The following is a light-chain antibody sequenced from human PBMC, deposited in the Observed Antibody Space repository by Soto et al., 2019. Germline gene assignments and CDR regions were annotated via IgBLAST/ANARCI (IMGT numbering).Light chain of an antibody. CDR2: DVT. CDR3: CSYAGSYFYV. V-gene: IGLV2-11*01. J-gene: IGLJ1*01. Sequence: QSVLTQPRSVSGSPGQSVTISCTGTSSEVGGYDYVSWFQQHPGEAPKLMLYDVTKRPSGVPDRFFGSKSGNTASLTISGLQAEDEADYYCCSYAGSYFYVFGSGTKVTVL. CDR1: SSEVGGYDY.